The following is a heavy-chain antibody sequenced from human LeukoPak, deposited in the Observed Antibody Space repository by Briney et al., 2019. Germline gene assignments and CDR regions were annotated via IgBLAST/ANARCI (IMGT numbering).Heavy chain of an antibody. CDR3: AKHMRATNTYSFFGLDV. CDR2: INWNGGGT. D-gene: IGHD1-26*01. CDR1: GFTFKDYG. Sequence: PGRSLRLSCAATGFTFKDYGMHWVRHPPGKGLEWVSSINWNGGGTDYADSVKGRFTISRDNAKNSLYLQLSSLRPEDTALYYCAKHMRATNTYSFFGLDVWGQGTTVTASS. V-gene: IGHV3-9*01. J-gene: IGHJ6*02.